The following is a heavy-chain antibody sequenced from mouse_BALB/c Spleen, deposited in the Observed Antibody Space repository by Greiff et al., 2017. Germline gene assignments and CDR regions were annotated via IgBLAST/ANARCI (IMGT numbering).Heavy chain of an antibody. J-gene: IGHJ2*01. Sequence: EVKLVESGGGLVKLGGSLKLSCAASGFTFSSYYMSWVRQTPEKRLELVAAINSNGGSTYYPDTVKGRFTISRDNAKNTLYLQMSSLKSEDTALYYCARHPYRYDYFDYWGQGTTLTVSS. CDR1: GFTFSSYY. V-gene: IGHV5-6-2*01. CDR2: INSNGGST. D-gene: IGHD2-14*01. CDR3: ARHPYRYDYFDY.